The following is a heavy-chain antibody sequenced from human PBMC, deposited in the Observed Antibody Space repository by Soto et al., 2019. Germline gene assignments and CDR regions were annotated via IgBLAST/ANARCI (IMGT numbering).Heavy chain of an antibody. D-gene: IGHD1-1*01. V-gene: IGHV4-34*01. CDR1: GGSFSGYY. J-gene: IGHJ5*02. CDR3: ATANWSHHYFDP. CDR2: INHSGSP. Sequence: QVRLQQWGTGLLKSSETLSLTCAVYGGSFSGYYWSWLRQPPGKGLEWIREINHSGSPNYNPSLKSRVTISVDTSKNQFSLKMTSVTAADTAVYYCATANWSHHYFDPWGQGTLVTVSS.